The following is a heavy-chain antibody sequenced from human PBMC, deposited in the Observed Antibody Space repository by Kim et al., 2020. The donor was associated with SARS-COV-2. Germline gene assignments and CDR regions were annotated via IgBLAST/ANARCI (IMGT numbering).Heavy chain of an antibody. J-gene: IGHJ4*02. D-gene: IGHD6-13*01. Sequence: GGSLRLSCAASGFTFGDYAMHWVRQAPGKGLEWVSGISWNSGSIGYADSVKGRFTISRDNAKNSLYLQMNSLRAEDTALYYCAKDPAAGRGGHFDYWGQGTLVTVSS. V-gene: IGHV3-9*01. CDR3: AKDPAAGRGGHFDY. CDR2: ISWNSGSI. CDR1: GFTFGDYA.